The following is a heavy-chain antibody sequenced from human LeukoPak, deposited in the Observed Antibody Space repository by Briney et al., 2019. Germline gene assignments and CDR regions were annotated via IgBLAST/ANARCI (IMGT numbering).Heavy chain of an antibody. CDR1: GYTFTGYF. Sequence: ASVKVSCKASGYTFTGYFMHWVRQAPGQGLEWMGWINPNSGGPNYAQKFQGRVTTTRDTSISTTYMELSRLRSDDTAVYYCARLSKSYGDPTGEDYWGQGTLVTVSA. CDR3: ARLSKSYGDPTGEDY. J-gene: IGHJ4*02. V-gene: IGHV1-2*02. CDR2: INPNSGGP. D-gene: IGHD5-18*01.